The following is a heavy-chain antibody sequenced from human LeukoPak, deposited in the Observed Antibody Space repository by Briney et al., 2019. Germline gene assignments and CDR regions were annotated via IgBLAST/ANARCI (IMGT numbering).Heavy chain of an antibody. CDR2: ISSSDNTI. J-gene: IGHJ5*02. Sequence: GGSLRLTCAASGFTFSSYGMNWVRQAPGKGLEWVSYISSSDNTIYYADSVKGRFTISRDNAKNSLYLQMNSLRAEDTAVYYCARVYYGSGRFDPWGQGTLVTVSS. D-gene: IGHD3-10*01. CDR3: ARVYYGSGRFDP. CDR1: GFTFSSYG. V-gene: IGHV3-48*03.